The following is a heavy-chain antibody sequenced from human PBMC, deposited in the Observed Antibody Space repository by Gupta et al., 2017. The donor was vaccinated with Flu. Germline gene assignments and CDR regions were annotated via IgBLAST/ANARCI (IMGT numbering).Heavy chain of an antibody. CDR2: ISWNSGTI. J-gene: IGHJ4*02. D-gene: IGHD6-13*01. V-gene: IGHV3-9*01. CDR3: AKDSLSSSWALFDY. Sequence: RQAPGKGLEWVSSISWNSGTIAYADSVKGRFTISRDNDKNSLYLQMNSLRAEDTALYFCAKDSLSSSWALFDYWGQGTLVTVSS.